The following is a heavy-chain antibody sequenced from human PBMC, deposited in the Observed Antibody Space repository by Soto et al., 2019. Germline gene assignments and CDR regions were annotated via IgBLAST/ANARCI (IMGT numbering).Heavy chain of an antibody. CDR1: GGTFSSYA. Sequence: QVQLVQSGAEVKKPGSSVKVSCKASGGTFSSYAISWVRQAPGQGLEWMGGIIPIFGTANYAQKFQGRVTITADESTRTAYMELSSLRSEDTAVYYCARAGIRRVYYYHSSGYYQFDYWGQGTLVTVSS. CDR2: IIPIFGTA. D-gene: IGHD3-22*01. J-gene: IGHJ4*02. V-gene: IGHV1-69*01. CDR3: ARAGIRRVYYYHSSGYYQFDY.